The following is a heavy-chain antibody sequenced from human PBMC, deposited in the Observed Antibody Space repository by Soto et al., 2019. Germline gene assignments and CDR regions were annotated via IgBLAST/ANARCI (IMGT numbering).Heavy chain of an antibody. D-gene: IGHD2-15*01. V-gene: IGHV3-30*09. CDR3: ARPAYCRGGSCYTGPKYFQH. J-gene: IGHJ1*01. CDR1: GFVLSGYA. CDR2: ISFDGKKS. Sequence: QVQLVESGGAVFQPGGSLRPSCAASGFVLSGYAMPWFRQPPARGREGVAVISFDGKKSYYADSVKGRFAISRDTSQNTVVLQMNSLRPADTAVYYCARPAYCRGGSCYTGPKYFQHWGQGALVTVSS.